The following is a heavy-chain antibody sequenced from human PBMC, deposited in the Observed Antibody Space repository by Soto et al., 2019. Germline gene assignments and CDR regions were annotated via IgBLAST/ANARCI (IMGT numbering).Heavy chain of an antibody. CDR1: GFTFSSYA. CDR3: ARDPSVSSGFDY. J-gene: IGHJ4*02. CDR2: ISYDGSNK. V-gene: IGHV3-30-3*01. Sequence: QVQLVESGGGVVQPGRSLRLSCAASGFTFSSYAMHWVRQAPVKGLEWVAVISYDGSNKYYADSVKGRFTISRDNSKNTLYLQMNSLRAEDTAVYYCARDPSVSSGFDYWGQGTLVTVS. D-gene: IGHD6-19*01.